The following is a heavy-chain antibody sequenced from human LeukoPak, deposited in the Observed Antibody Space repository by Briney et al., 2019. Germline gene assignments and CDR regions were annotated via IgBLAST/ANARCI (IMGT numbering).Heavy chain of an antibody. D-gene: IGHD3-10*01. Sequence: SVKDSCKASGGTFSSYAISWVRQAPGQGLEWMGGIIPIFGTANYAQKFQGRVTITADKSTSTAYMELSSLRSEDTAVYYCARDPQGGTMVRGVIKYYYYGMDVWGKGTTVTVSS. CDR2: IIPIFGTA. V-gene: IGHV1-69*06. CDR3: ARDPQGGTMVRGVIKYYYYGMDV. J-gene: IGHJ6*04. CDR1: GGTFSSYA.